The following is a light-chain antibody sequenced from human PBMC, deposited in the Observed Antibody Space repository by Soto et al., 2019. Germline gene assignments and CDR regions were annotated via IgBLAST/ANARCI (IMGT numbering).Light chain of an antibody. J-gene: IGKJ1*01. Sequence: DIVMTQSPDSLAVSLGERATINCKSSQSVLYSSNNMNYLAWYQQKTGQPPKLLISWASTRESGVPDRFSGSGSGTDFTLTISSLQAEDVAVYYCQQYYSTPWTFGQGTKVEIK. CDR1: QSVLYSSNNMNY. V-gene: IGKV4-1*01. CDR2: WAS. CDR3: QQYYSTPWT.